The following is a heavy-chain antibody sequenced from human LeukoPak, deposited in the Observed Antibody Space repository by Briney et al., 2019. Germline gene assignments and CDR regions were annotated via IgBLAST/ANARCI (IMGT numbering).Heavy chain of an antibody. CDR3: ASHDSIAVAGTNAFDI. J-gene: IGHJ3*02. V-gene: IGHV4-59*08. D-gene: IGHD6-19*01. Sequence: PSETLSLTCTVSGGSISSYYWRWIRQPPGKGLEWIGYIYYSGSTNSNPSLKSRVTISVDTSKNQFSLKLSSVTAADTAVYYCASHDSIAVAGTNAFDIWGQGTMVTVSS. CDR2: IYYSGST. CDR1: GGSISSYY.